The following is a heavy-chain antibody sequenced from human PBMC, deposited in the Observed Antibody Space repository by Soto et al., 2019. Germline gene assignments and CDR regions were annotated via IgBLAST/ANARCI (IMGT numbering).Heavy chain of an antibody. V-gene: IGHV3-13*01. CDR3: ARGLQGSYCSGGSCYFLDY. J-gene: IGHJ4*02. CDR2: IGTAGDT. CDR1: GFTFSSYD. Sequence: VQLVESGGGLVQPGGSLRLSCAASGFTFSSYDMHWVRQATGKGLEWVSAIGTAGDTYYPGSVKGRFTISRENAKNSLYLQMNSLRAGDTAVYYCARGLQGSYCSGGSCYFLDYWGQGTLVTVSS. D-gene: IGHD2-15*01.